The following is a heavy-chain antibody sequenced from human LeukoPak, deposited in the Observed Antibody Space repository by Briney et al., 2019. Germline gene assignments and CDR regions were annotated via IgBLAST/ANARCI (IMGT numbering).Heavy chain of an antibody. V-gene: IGHV3-21*01. J-gene: IGHJ4*02. CDR3: ARDVSPCSAGSCASDY. Sequence: GGALRLSCSASGFTFSDYSMNWVPQAPGKGLEGVSAISSSSTYIYYADSVKGRFNISRDNAKNSLYLQMSRLSAEDTAVYYCARDVSPCSAGSCASDYWGQGTQVTVSS. CDR1: GFTFSDYS. D-gene: IGHD2-15*01. CDR2: ISSSSTYI.